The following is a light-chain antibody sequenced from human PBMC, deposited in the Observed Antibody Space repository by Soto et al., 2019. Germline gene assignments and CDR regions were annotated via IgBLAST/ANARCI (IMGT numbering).Light chain of an antibody. CDR3: CSYTSSSTLYV. Sequence: QSVLTQPASVSGSPGQSITISCTGTSSDIGFYNYVSWYQQYPGKAPKVVIYEVKNRPSGVSNRFSGSKSGNTASLTISGLQADDAADYYCCSYTSSSTLYVFGTGTKVTVL. CDR2: EVK. CDR1: SSDIGFYNY. J-gene: IGLJ1*01. V-gene: IGLV2-14*01.